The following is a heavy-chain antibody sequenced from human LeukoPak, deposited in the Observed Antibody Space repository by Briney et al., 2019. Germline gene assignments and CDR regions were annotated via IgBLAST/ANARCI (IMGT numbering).Heavy chain of an antibody. Sequence: SETLSLTCDVYGGSFSGYYWSWIRQPPGKGLEWIGEINHSGTTNYNPSLKSRVTISVDTSKNQFSLKLSSVTAADTAVYYCARGRREGLYCSGGSCYSGGNWFDPWGQGTLVTVSS. V-gene: IGHV4-34*01. CDR2: INHSGTT. D-gene: IGHD2-15*01. CDR3: ARGRREGLYCSGGSCYSGGNWFDP. J-gene: IGHJ5*02. CDR1: GGSFSGYY.